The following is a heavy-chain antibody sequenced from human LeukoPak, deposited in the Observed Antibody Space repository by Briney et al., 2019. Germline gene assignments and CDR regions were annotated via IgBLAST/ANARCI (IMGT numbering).Heavy chain of an antibody. CDR1: GGSISSYY. V-gene: IGHV4-59*08. D-gene: IGHD1-20*01. CDR2: IYYSGST. Sequence: SETLSLACTVSGGSISSYYWSWIRQPPGKGLEWIGYIYYSGSTNYNPSLKSRVTISVDTSKNQFSLKLSSVTAADTAGYYCARRYRNWNDEDDAFDIWGQGTMVTVSS. J-gene: IGHJ3*02. CDR3: ARRYRNWNDEDDAFDI.